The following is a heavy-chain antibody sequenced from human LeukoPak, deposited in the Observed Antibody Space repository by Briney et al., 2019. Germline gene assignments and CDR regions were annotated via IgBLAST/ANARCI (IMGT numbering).Heavy chain of an antibody. Sequence: PSETLSLTCTVSGGSISSSSYYWGWIRQPPGKGLEWIGSIYYSGSTYYNPSLKSRVTISVDTSKNQFSLKLSSVTAADTAVYYCARRGYSYGTGVWGQGTMVTVSS. CDR3: ARRGYSYGTGV. CDR1: GGSISSSSYY. CDR2: IYYSGST. V-gene: IGHV4-39*01. D-gene: IGHD5-18*01. J-gene: IGHJ3*01.